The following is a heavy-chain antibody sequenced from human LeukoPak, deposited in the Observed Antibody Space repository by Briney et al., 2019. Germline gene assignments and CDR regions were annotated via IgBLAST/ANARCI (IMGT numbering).Heavy chain of an antibody. CDR2: IYHSGST. Sequence: SETLSLTCTVSGYSISSGYYWGWIRQPPGKGLEWIGSIYHSGSTYYNPSLKSRVTISVDTSKNQFSLKLSSVTAADTAVYYCARDLPLGGFDPWGQGTLVTVSS. J-gene: IGHJ5*02. CDR3: ARDLPLGGFDP. V-gene: IGHV4-38-2*02. D-gene: IGHD3-3*01. CDR1: GYSISSGYY.